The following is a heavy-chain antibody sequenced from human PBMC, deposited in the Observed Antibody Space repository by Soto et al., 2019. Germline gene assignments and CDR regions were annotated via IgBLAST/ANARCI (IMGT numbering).Heavy chain of an antibody. D-gene: IGHD6-6*01. Sequence: GGSLRLSCAASGFTFSSYGMHWVRQAPGKGLEWVAVISYDGSNKYYADSVKGRFTIPRDNSKNTLYLQMNSLRAEDTAVYYCASIAARRNYYYYGMDVWGQGTTVTVSS. J-gene: IGHJ6*02. V-gene: IGHV3-30*03. CDR2: ISYDGSNK. CDR1: GFTFSSYG. CDR3: ASIAARRNYYYYGMDV.